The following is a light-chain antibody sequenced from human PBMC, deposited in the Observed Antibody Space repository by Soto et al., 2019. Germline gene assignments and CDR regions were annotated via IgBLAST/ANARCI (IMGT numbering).Light chain of an antibody. J-gene: IGKJ2*01. CDR1: QSVSSN. CDR3: QRYNNWPRGT. CDR2: GAS. V-gene: IGKV3-15*01. Sequence: EIVMTQSPATLSVSPGERATLSCRASQSVSSNLAWYQQKPGQAPRLLIYGASTRATGIPARFSGSGSGTEFTPTISSLQSEDFAVYYCQRYNNWPRGTFGQGTKLEIK.